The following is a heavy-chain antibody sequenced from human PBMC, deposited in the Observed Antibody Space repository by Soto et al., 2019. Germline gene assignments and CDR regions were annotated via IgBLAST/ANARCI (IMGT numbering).Heavy chain of an antibody. V-gene: IGHV3-48*03. Sequence: EVQLVESGGGLVQPGGSLRLSCAASGFTFRSYEMTWVRQAPGKGLEWVSYISSSGSTIKYADSVKGRFTISRDNAKNSLYLQMNSLRGEDTAVYYCARGSGSPRSLDYWGQGTLVTVSS. CDR2: ISSSGSTI. J-gene: IGHJ4*02. CDR1: GFTFRSYE. CDR3: ARGSGSPRSLDY. D-gene: IGHD1-26*01.